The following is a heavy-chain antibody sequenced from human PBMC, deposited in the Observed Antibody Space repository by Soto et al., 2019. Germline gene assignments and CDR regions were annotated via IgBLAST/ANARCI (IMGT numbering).Heavy chain of an antibody. CDR3: ARGDITMVRRGTYYYYGMDV. V-gene: IGHV1-69*12. J-gene: IGHJ6*02. CDR2: IIPIFGTA. D-gene: IGHD3-10*01. CDR1: GGTFSSYA. Sequence: QVQLVQSGAEVKKPGSSVKVSCKASGGTFSSYAISWVRQAPGQGLEWMGGIIPIFGTANYAQKFQGRVTMTADESTRTAYMELSSLRSEDTAVYYCARGDITMVRRGTYYYYGMDVWGQGTTVTVS.